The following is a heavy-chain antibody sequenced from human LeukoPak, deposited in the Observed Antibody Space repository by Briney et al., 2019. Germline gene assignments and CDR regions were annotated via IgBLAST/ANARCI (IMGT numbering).Heavy chain of an antibody. Sequence: PGWSLRLSCAASGFTFSNAWMSWVRQAPGKGLEWVGRIKSKTDGGATDYAAPVKGRFTISRDDSKNTLYLQMNSLKTEDTAVYYCARVRGGYSYGSYYFDYWGQGTLVTVSS. CDR2: IKSKTDGGAT. CDR1: GFTFSNAW. J-gene: IGHJ4*02. D-gene: IGHD5-18*01. CDR3: ARVRGGYSYGSYYFDY. V-gene: IGHV3-15*01.